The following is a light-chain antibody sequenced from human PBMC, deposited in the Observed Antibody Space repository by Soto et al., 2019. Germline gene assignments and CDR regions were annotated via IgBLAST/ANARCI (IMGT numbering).Light chain of an antibody. CDR3: QQYKNYSSVT. CDR1: QSMSSW. V-gene: IGKV1-5*01. CDR2: DAT. Sequence: DIQRTQSPSNLSGSVGYSVPITCRASQSMSSWLAWYQQKPGKAPKVLIYDATNLESGVPSRFSGSGSGTHLTLTISSLQPDDLATYYYQQYKNYSSVTVGQGTKV. J-gene: IGKJ1*01.